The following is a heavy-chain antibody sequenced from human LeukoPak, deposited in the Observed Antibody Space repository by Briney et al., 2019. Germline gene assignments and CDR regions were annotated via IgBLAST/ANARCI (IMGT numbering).Heavy chain of an antibody. CDR2: IYYSGST. Sequence: SETLSLTCTVSGGSISSSSYYWGWIRQPPGKGLEWIGSIYYSGSTYYNPSLKSRVTISVDTSKNQFSLKLSSVTAADTAVYYCARAHFASTRNSYGWYYFDYWGQGILVTVSS. CDR1: GGSISSSSYY. V-gene: IGHV4-39*07. D-gene: IGHD5-18*01. CDR3: ARAHFASTRNSYGWYYFDY. J-gene: IGHJ4*02.